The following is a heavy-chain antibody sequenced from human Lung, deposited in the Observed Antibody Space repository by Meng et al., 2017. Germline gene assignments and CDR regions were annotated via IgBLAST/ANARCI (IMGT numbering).Heavy chain of an antibody. V-gene: IGHV1-2*06. CDR2: IIPSSGDA. J-gene: IGHJ4*02. CDR1: GYPFIDAY. CDR3: ARDGGNYDFDY. D-gene: IGHD1-7*01. Sequence: VQLVQFGDEVKKAGASVKLSCRASGYPFIDAYVHWVRQAPGQGLEWMGRIIPSSGDANSAQKLLGRVTLTWDTSISTAYMELSSLRSDDTAIYYCARDGGNYDFDYWGQGTLVTVSS.